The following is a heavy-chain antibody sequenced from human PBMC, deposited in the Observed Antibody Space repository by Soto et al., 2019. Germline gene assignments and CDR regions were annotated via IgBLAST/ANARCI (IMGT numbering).Heavy chain of an antibody. Sequence: GGSLRLSCAASGFTFSSYSMNWVRQAPGKGLEWVSYISSSSSTIYYADSVKGRFTISRDNAKNSLYLQMNSLRDEDTAVYYCARETLAAAGYYYFDYWGQGTLVTVSS. CDR2: ISSSSSTI. J-gene: IGHJ4*02. CDR3: ARETLAAAGYYYFDY. D-gene: IGHD6-13*01. V-gene: IGHV3-48*02. CDR1: GFTFSSYS.